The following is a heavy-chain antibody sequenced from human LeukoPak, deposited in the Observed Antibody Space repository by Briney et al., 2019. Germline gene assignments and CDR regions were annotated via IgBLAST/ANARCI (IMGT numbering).Heavy chain of an antibody. V-gene: IGHV5-51*01. D-gene: IGHD3-22*01. CDR3: ARLLWYYDSSGYSYYFDY. CDR2: IYPGDSDT. CDR1: GYSFTSYW. J-gene: IGHJ4*02. Sequence: GESLKISCKGSGYSFTSYWIGWVRQMPGKGLEWMGIIYPGDSDTRYSPSFQGQVTISADKSISTAYLQWSSLKASDTAMYYCARLLWYYDSSGYSYYFDYWGQGTLVTVSS.